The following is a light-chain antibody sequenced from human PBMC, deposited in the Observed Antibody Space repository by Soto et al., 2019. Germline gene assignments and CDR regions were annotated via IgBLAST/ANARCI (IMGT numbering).Light chain of an antibody. CDR1: QGISSY. J-gene: IGKJ1*01. V-gene: IGKV1-8*01. CDR3: QQYHNLVT. CDR2: AAS. Sequence: AIRMTQSPSSFSASTGDRVTITCRASQGISSYLAWYQQKPGKAPKLLIYAASTLQSGVPSRFSGSGSGTDFTLTISCLQSEDFATYYCQQYHNLVTFGQGTKVEIQ.